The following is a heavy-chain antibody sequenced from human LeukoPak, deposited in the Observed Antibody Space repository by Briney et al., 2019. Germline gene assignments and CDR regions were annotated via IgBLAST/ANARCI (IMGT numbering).Heavy chain of an antibody. V-gene: IGHV3-30*18. Sequence: GGSLRLSCAASGFTFSSYGMHWVRQAPGKGLEWVAVISYDGSNKYYADSVKGRFTISRDNSKNTLYLQMNSLRAEDTAVYYCAKDLSTRWRQHQNGFGPDYWGQGPLVTVSS. D-gene: IGHD5-24*01. CDR3: AKDLSTRWRQHQNGFGPDY. CDR1: GFTFSSYG. J-gene: IGHJ4*02. CDR2: ISYDGSNK.